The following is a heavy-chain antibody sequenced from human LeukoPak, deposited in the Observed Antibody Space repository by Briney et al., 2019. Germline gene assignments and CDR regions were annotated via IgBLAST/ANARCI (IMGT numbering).Heavy chain of an antibody. V-gene: IGHV3-7*01. Sequence: GGSLRLSCEGSAFIFSGHWMSWVRQAPGKGLEWVANIKHDGSEMYYVDSVKGRFTISRDNAKSSVFLQMNSLRPEDTAMYYCAKWYTNQWHLDDWGQGTLVTVSP. CDR1: AFIFSGHW. CDR3: AKWYTNQWHLDD. D-gene: IGHD6-19*01. CDR2: IKHDGSEM. J-gene: IGHJ4*02.